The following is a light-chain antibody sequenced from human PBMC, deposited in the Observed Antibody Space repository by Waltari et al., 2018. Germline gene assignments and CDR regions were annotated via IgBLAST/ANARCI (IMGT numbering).Light chain of an antibody. CDR1: QSISSY. J-gene: IGKJ5*01. CDR3: QQSYSTPFT. V-gene: IGKV1-39*01. Sequence: DIQMPQSPSSLSASVGDRATITCRASQSISSYLNWYQQKPGKAPKLLIYAASSLQSGVPSRFSGSGSGTDFTLTISSLQPEDFATYYCQQSYSTPFTFGQGTRLEIK. CDR2: AAS.